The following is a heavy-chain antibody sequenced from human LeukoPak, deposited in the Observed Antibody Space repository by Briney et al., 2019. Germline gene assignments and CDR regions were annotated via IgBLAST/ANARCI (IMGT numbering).Heavy chain of an antibody. CDR2: NSSSSSYI. CDR1: GFTFSSYS. D-gene: IGHD3-22*01. V-gene: IGHV3-21*01. J-gene: IGHJ4*02. CDR3: ARDEYYYDSSGYYIDY. Sequence: GGSLRLSCAASGFTFSSYSMNWVRQAPGKGLEWVSSNSSSSSYIYYADSVKGRFTISRDNAKNSLYLQMNSLRAEDTAVYYCARDEYYYDSSGYYIDYWGQGTLVTVSS.